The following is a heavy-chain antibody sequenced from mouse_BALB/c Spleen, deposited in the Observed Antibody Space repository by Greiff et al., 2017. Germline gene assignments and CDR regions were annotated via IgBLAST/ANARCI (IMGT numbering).Heavy chain of an antibody. CDR2: IWGDGST. V-gene: IGHV2-6-7*01. J-gene: IGHJ3*01. D-gene: IGHD1-1*01. CDR3: ARDARLYYGSSYGFAY. Sequence: QVQLKESGPGLVAPSQSLSITCTVSGFSLTGYGVNWVRQPPGKGLEWLGMIWGDGSTDYNSALKSRLSISKDNSKSQVFLKMNSLQTDDTARYYCARDARLYYGSSYGFAYWGQGTLVTVSA. CDR1: GFSLTGYG.